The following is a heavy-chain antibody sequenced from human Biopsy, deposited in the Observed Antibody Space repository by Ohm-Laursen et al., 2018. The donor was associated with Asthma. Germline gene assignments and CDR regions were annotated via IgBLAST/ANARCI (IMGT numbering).Heavy chain of an antibody. J-gene: IGHJ6*02. V-gene: IGHV4-30-4*02. CDR1: GAYIGSRDHH. CDR3: ARVASYGDLYFGIDV. D-gene: IGHD4-17*01. CDR2: VFWSGTT. Sequence: SDTLPLTCPVGGAYIGSRDHHWSWIRQSPGTGLEWIGFVFWSGTTHYNRSLERRLSISIDTTRNEFSMTLRSVTAADTAVYFCARVASYGDLYFGIDVWGPGTTVSVS.